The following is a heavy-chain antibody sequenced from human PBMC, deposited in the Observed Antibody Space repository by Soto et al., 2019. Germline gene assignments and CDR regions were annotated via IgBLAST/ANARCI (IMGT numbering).Heavy chain of an antibody. CDR1: GYTFSDSA. V-gene: IGHV3-73*02. CDR3: ARLWSEREPNFDS. Sequence: EVQLVESGGGLVQPGGSLKLSCAASGYTFSDSAMHWVRQASGKGLEWVGRIRSKANSYATVYAASVKGRFTISRDDSKNTEYLQMNSLKTEDTAVYYCARLWSEREPNFDSWGQGTLVSVSS. D-gene: IGHD1-26*01. CDR2: IRSKANSYAT. J-gene: IGHJ4*02.